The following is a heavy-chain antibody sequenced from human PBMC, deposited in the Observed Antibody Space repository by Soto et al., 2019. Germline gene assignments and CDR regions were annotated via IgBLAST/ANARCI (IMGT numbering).Heavy chain of an antibody. V-gene: IGHV4-59*01. CDR2: THYSGSN. CDR3: ARMGHDILTGYLNWIDP. Sequence: QVQLQESGPGLVKPSESLSLTCTVSGVSISSYYWSWIRQPPGKGLEWIGYTHYSGSNNYHPSLKSRVTMSVDTPKNQLSLKLSSVTAADTAVYYCARMGHDILTGYLNWIDPWGQGTLVTVSS. CDR1: GVSISSYY. D-gene: IGHD3-9*01. J-gene: IGHJ5*02.